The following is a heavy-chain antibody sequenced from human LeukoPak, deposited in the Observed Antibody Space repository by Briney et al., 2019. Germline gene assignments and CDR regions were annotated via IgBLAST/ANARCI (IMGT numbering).Heavy chain of an antibody. CDR3: ARSPGITIFGVVITNNWFDP. Sequence: PSETLSLTCTVSGGSISSYYWSWIRQPPGKGLEWIGYIYYSGSTNYNPSLKSRVTISVDTSKNQFSLKLSSVTAANTAVYYRARSPGITIFGVVITNNWFDPWGQGTLVTVSS. CDR1: GGSISSYY. CDR2: IYYSGST. V-gene: IGHV4-59*01. J-gene: IGHJ5*02. D-gene: IGHD3-3*01.